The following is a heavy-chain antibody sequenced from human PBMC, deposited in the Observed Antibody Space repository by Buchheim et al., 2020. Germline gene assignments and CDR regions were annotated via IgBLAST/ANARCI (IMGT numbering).Heavy chain of an antibody. CDR2: INHSGST. D-gene: IGHD2-2*02. V-gene: IGHV4-34*01. CDR1: GGSFSGYY. J-gene: IGHJ6*02. CDR3: ARDNIVVVPAAIPFPYYYYGMDV. Sequence: QVQLQQWGAGLLKPSETLSLTCAVYGGSFSGYYWSWIRQPPGKGLEWIGEINHSGSTNYHPSLKSRVTISVDTSKNQFSLKLSSVTAADTAVYYCARDNIVVVPAAIPFPYYYYGMDVWGQGTT.